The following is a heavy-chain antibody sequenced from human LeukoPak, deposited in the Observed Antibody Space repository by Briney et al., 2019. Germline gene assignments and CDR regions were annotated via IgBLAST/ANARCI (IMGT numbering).Heavy chain of an antibody. CDR3: ARDTHDYYYYGMDV. V-gene: IGHV4-61*01. J-gene: IGHJ6*02. Sequence: PSETLSLTCTVSGGSVSSDSYVWTWSRQPPGKGLGWIGYIYESGSTNYNPSLKRRVTISLDTSKSQISLRLSSVTAADTGVYYCARDTHDYYYYGMDVWGQGTTVTVSS. CDR2: IYESGST. CDR1: GGSVSSDSYV.